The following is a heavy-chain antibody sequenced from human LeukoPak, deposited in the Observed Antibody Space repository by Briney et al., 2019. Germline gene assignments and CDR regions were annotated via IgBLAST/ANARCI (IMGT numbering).Heavy chain of an antibody. V-gene: IGHV3-53*01. J-gene: IGHJ4*02. CDR3: ARDLTYDYVWGSYRYSDY. CDR2: IYSGGST. D-gene: IGHD3-16*02. CDR1: GFTASSNY. Sequence: GGSLRLSCAASGFTASSNYMSWVRQAPGKGLEWVSVIYSGGSTYYADSVKGRFTISRDNSKNTLYLQMNSLRAEDTAVYYCARDLTYDYVWGSYRYSDYWGQGTLVTVSS.